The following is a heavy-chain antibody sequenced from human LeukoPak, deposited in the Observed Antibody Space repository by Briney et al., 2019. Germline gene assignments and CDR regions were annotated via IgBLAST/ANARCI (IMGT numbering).Heavy chain of an antibody. CDR3: AREGTTDNWFDP. CDR2: IIPIFNTA. CDR1: GDSFTSYY. V-gene: IGHV1-69*13. Sequence: ASVKVSCKASGDSFTSYYMHWVRQAPGQGLEWMGGIIPIFNTAKYAQKFQGRVTITADESTSTAYMELSSLRSEDTAVYYCAREGTTDNWFDPWGQGTLVTVSS. J-gene: IGHJ5*02. D-gene: IGHD1-7*01.